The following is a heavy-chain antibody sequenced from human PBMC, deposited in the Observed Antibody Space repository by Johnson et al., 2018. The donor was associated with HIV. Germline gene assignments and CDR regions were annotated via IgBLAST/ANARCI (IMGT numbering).Heavy chain of an antibody. V-gene: IGHV3-33*01. J-gene: IGHJ3*02. CDR3: ARDRIWGYAFDI. D-gene: IGHD3-16*01. CDR2: IRYDGSNK. CDR1: GFTFSSYG. Sequence: QVQLVESGGGVVQPGRSLRLSCAASGFTFSSYGMHWVRQAPGKGLEWVAFIRYDGSNKYYADSVKGRFTISRDNSKNTLYLQMNSLRVEDTAVYYCARDRIWGYAFDIWGQGTMVTVSS.